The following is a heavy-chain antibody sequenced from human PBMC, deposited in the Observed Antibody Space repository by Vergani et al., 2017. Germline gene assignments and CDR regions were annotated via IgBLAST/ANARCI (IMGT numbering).Heavy chain of an antibody. CDR3: ARDSAVGGTFDS. CDR1: GGSINPSSSF. D-gene: IGHD1-26*01. V-gene: IGHV4-39*07. CDR2: IYYSGRT. Sequence: QLQLQESGPGLVKPSETLSLICTVSGGSINPSSSFWGWIRQSPGKGLEWIGRIYYSGRTDYNPSLESLVTISVDTSKNTFSLKLNSVTAADTAIYYCARDSAVGGTFDSWGQGTLVSVSS. J-gene: IGHJ4*02.